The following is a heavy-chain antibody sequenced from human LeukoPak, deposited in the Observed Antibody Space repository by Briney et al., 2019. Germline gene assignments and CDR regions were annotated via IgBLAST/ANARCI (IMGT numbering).Heavy chain of an antibody. J-gene: IGHJ6*02. CDR2: INPSGGST. D-gene: IGHD3-9*01. CDR3: ARDGTQHYDILTGRYYYHGMDV. V-gene: IGHV1-46*01. CDR1: GYTFTSYY. Sequence: ASVKVSCKASGYTFTSYYMHWVRQAPGQGLEWMGIINPSGGSTSYAQKFQGRVTMTRDTSTSTAYMELSSLRSEDTAVYYCARDGTQHYDILTGRYYYHGMDVWGQGTTVTVSS.